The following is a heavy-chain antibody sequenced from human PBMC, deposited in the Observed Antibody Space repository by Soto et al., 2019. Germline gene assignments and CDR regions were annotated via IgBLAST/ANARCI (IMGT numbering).Heavy chain of an antibody. CDR3: AAAYGDYHSRFDY. CDR1: GFTFSSYS. D-gene: IGHD4-17*01. V-gene: IGHV3-21*01. CDR2: ISSRSRSI. J-gene: IGHJ4*02. Sequence: GSLRLSCAASGFTFSSYSMHWVRQAPGKGLEWVSSISSRSRSIYYADSQKGRFTISRDNTKNTLYLQMNSLRVEDTAVYYCAAAYGDYHSRFDYWGQGTLVTVSS.